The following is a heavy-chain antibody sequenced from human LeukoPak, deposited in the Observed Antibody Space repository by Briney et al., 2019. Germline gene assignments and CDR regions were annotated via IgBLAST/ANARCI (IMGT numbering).Heavy chain of an antibody. CDR2: IYHSGHT. D-gene: IGHD2/OR15-2a*01. CDR1: GASVGSDY. CDR3: ARHPFQYPFDH. J-gene: IGHJ5*02. Sequence: SQTLSLTCTVAGASVGSDYWGWIRQSPGKGREWIGYIYHSGHTMSNPSLKSPVSLSLDTSNNQFSLKLSSVTAADTAVYYCARHPFQYPFDHWGQGTVVSVSS. V-gene: IGHV4-59*08.